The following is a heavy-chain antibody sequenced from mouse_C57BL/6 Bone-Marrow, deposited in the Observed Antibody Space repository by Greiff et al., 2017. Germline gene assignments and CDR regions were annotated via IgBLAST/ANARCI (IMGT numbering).Heavy chain of an antibody. D-gene: IGHD1-1*01. J-gene: IGHJ1*03. CDR3: AREGYGSRNWYFDV. V-gene: IGHV1-39*01. CDR1: GYSFTDYN. Sequence: VQLKESGPGLVKPGASVKISCTASGYSFTDYNMTWVNPSNGKSLEWIGVINHNYGTTSYNQKFKGKATLTVDQSSSTAYLQLNSLTSEDSAVYYCAREGYGSRNWYFDVWGTGTTVTVSS. CDR2: INHNYGTT.